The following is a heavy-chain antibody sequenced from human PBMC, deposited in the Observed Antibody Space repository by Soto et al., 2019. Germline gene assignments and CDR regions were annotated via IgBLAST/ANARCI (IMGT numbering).Heavy chain of an antibody. CDR2: INPSGGST. D-gene: IGHD3-3*01. Sequence: ASVKVSCKASGYTFTSYYMHWVRQAPGQGLEWMGIINPSGGSTSYAQKFQGRVTMTRDTSTSTVYMELSSLRSEDTAVYYCARETLAYYDFWRGPYTHDAFDIWGQGTMVTVSS. J-gene: IGHJ3*02. V-gene: IGHV1-46*03. CDR3: ARETLAYYDFWRGPYTHDAFDI. CDR1: GYTFTSYY.